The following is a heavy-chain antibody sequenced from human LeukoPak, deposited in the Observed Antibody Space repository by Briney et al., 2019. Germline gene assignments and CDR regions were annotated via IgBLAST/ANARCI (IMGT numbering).Heavy chain of an antibody. CDR3: ARMSVSGYYDSSGYYYLDY. V-gene: IGHV4-31*03. CDR2: IYYSGST. Sequence: SETLSLTCTVSGGSISSGGYYWSWIRQHPAKGLEWIGYIYYSGSTYYNPSLKSRVTISVDTSKNQFSLKLSSVTAADTAVYYCARMSVSGYYDSSGYYYLDYWGQGTLVTVSS. J-gene: IGHJ4*02. CDR1: GGSISSGGYY. D-gene: IGHD3-22*01.